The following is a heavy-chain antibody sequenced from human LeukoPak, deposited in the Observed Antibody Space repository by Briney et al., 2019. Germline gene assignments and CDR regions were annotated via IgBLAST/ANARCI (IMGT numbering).Heavy chain of an antibody. D-gene: IGHD1-1*01. CDR2: ISGNAHST. CDR3: ATDLRTPSA. J-gene: IGHJ5*02. Sequence: GGSLRLSCAASGFTFRTSAMSWVRQAPGKGLEWVPSISGNAHSTYYAGSVKGRFTISRDNSKNTLYLQMNSLRAEDTAVYYCATDLRTPSAWGQGALVTVSS. CDR1: GFTFRTSA. V-gene: IGHV3-23*01.